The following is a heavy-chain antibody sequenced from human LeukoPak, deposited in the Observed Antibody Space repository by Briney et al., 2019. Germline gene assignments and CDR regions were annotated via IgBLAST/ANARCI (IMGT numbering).Heavy chain of an antibody. CDR1: GGSFSGYY. J-gene: IGHJ6*02. V-gene: IGHV4-34*01. Sequence: SETLSLTCAVYGGSFSGYYWSWIRQPPGKGLEWIGEINHSGSTNYNPSHKSRVTISVDTSKNQFSLKLSSVTAADTAVYYCARGPRLYSYGYYYGMDVWGQGTTVTVSS. CDR2: INHSGST. CDR3: ARGPRLYSYGYYYGMDV. D-gene: IGHD5-18*01.